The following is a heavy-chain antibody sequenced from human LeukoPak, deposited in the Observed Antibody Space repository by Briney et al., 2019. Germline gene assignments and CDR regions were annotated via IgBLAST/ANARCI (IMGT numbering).Heavy chain of an antibody. J-gene: IGHJ4*02. V-gene: IGHV4-4*08. CDR2: IYTSGST. D-gene: IGHD6-19*01. CDR1: GGSISSYY. Sequence: PSQTLSLTCTVSGGSISSYYWSWIRQPPGNGLDWIGYIYTSGSTNYNPSLKSRVTMSVDTSKNQFSLKLNSVTAADTAVYYCARGSGWYSQGGDYWGQGTLVTVSS. CDR3: ARGSGWYSQGGDY.